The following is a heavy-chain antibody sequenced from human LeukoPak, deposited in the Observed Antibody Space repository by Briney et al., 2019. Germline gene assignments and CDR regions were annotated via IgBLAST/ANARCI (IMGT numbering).Heavy chain of an antibody. V-gene: IGHV4-34*01. CDR1: GGSFSGYY. CDR3: ARMYCSSTSCRGYNWFDP. J-gene: IGHJ5*02. D-gene: IGHD2-2*01. CDR2: INHSGST. Sequence: SETLSLTCAVYGGSFSGYYWSWIRQPPGKGLEWIGEINHSGSTNYNPSLKSRVTISVDTSKNQFSLKLSSVIAADTAVYYCARMYCSSTSCRGYNWFDPWGQGTLVTVSS.